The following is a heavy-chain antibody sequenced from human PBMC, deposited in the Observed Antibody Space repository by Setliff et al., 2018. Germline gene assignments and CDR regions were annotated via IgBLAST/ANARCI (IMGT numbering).Heavy chain of an antibody. J-gene: IGHJ4*02. CDR2: VIPVFRTA. CDR3: ARDTRDKFDTSGYYLSFDS. D-gene: IGHD3-22*01. V-gene: IGHV1-69*13. Sequence: SVKVSCKASGYTFSNYGVTWVRQAPGQGLEWMGRVIPVFRTANYAQKFQGRVTISADESTRTAYMELSSLRFEDTALYYCARDTRDKFDTSGYYLSFDSWGQGTLVTVSS. CDR1: GYTFSNYG.